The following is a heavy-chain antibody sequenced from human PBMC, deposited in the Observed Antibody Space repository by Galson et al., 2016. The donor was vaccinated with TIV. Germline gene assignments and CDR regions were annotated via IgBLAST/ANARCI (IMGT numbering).Heavy chain of an antibody. CDR1: GLSVNINY. CDR3: TRDRVVDATYYYYYYGMDV. J-gene: IGHJ6*02. Sequence: SLRLSCAASGLSVNINYMSWVRQAPGKGLEWVSLTSDGGKTYYSDSVKGRFTISRDSSKNTPYLHMSRLRVEDTAVYYCTRDRVVDATYYYYYYGMDVWGQGTAVTVSS. D-gene: IGHD2-15*01. CDR2: TSDGGKT. V-gene: IGHV3-66*02.